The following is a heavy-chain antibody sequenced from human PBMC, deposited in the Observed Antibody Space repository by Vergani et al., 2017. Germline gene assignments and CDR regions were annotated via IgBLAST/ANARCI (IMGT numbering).Heavy chain of an antibody. V-gene: IGHV3-15*01. CDR3: TTDFPVVPAVVWDYGMDV. CDR2: IKSKTDGGTT. Sequence: EVQLVESGGGLVKPGGSLRLSCAASGFTFSNAWMSWVRQAPGKGLEWVGRIKSKTDGGTTDYAAPVKGRFTISRDDSKNTLYLQMNSLKTEDTAVYYCTTDFPVVPAVVWDYGMDVWGQGTTVTVSS. CDR1: GFTFSNAW. J-gene: IGHJ6*02. D-gene: IGHD2-2*01.